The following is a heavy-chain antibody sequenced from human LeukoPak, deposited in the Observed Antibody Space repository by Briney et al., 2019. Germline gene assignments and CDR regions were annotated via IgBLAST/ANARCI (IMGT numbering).Heavy chain of an antibody. CDR2: IWYDGSNK. V-gene: IGHV3-33*06. D-gene: IGHD3-22*01. CDR3: AKAWGDYYDSSGPLGY. J-gene: IGHJ4*02. Sequence: GGSLRLSCAASGFTFSSYGMHWVRQAPGKGLEWVAVIWYDGSNKYYADSVRGRFTFSRDNSKNTLYLQMNSLRAEDTAVYYCAKAWGDYYDSSGPLGYWGQGTLVTVSS. CDR1: GFTFSSYG.